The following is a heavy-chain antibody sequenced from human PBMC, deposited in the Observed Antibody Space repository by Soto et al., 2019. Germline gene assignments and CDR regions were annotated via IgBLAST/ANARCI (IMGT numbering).Heavy chain of an antibody. Sequence: EVQLLESGGGLVQPGGSLRLSCAASGFTFSSYAMSWVRQAPGKGLEWVSAISGSGGSTYYADSVKGRFTISRDNSKKPLYLQMNRLKAEDTAVYYCAKDSGRGEYYYGSGSYYEPIGYWGQGTLVNVSS. J-gene: IGHJ4*02. CDR2: ISGSGGST. CDR1: GFTFSSYA. D-gene: IGHD3-10*01. CDR3: AKDSGRGEYYYGSGSYYEPIGY. V-gene: IGHV3-23*01.